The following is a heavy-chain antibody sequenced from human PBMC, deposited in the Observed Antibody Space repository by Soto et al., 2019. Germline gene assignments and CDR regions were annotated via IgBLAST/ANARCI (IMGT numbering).Heavy chain of an antibody. V-gene: IGHV3-66*01. CDR1: GFPVSSNY. CDR2: IYSGGST. Sequence: PGGSLRLSCAASGFPVSSNYMSWVRQAPGKGLEWVSVIYSGGSTYYADSVKGRFTISRDNSKNTLYLQMNSLRAEDTAVYYCARDRCSSTSCYAPDDAFDIWGQGTMVTVSS. J-gene: IGHJ3*02. CDR3: ARDRCSSTSCYAPDDAFDI. D-gene: IGHD2-2*01.